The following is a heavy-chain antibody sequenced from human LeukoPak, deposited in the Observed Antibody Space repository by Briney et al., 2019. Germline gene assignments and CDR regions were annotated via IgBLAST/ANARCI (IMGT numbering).Heavy chain of an antibody. CDR3: ARAREAPANVFPDH. CDR1: GFTFSRYW. V-gene: IGHV3-7*01. D-gene: IGHD2-15*01. Sequence: GWSLTLSCAASGFTFSRYWMTWVRQSPGKGLEWVANINQDGSEKYYGDSVTGRSTISRDNAENSLFLQMNSLRADDTGVYYCARAREAPANVFPDHWGQGVVVTVSS. CDR2: INQDGSEK. J-gene: IGHJ4*02.